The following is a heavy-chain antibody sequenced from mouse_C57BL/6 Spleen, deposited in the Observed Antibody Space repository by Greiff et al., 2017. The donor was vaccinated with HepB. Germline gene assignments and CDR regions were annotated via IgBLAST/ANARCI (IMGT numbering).Heavy chain of an antibody. CDR2: ISNLAYSI. CDR1: GFTFSDYG. D-gene: IGHD2-4*01. J-gene: IGHJ1*03. Sequence: EVKVEESGGGLVQPGGSLKLSCAASGFTFSDYGMAWVRQAPREGPEWVAFISNLAYSIYYADTVTGRFTISRENAKNTLYLEMSSLRSEDTAMYYCARQSYDYELDWYFDVWGTGTTVTVSS. CDR3: ARQSYDYELDWYFDV. V-gene: IGHV5-15*04.